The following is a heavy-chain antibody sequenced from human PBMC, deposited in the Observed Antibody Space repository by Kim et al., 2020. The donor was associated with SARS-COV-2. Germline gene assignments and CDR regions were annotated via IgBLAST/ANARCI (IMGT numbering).Heavy chain of an antibody. Sequence: GGSLRLSCAASGFTFSSYGMHWVRQAPGKGLEWVAVIWYDGSNKYYADSVKGRFTISRDNSKNTLYLQMNSLRAEDTAVYYCARDPGGITMIVVVNCYYGMDVWGQGTTVTVSS. CDR1: GFTFSSYG. V-gene: IGHV3-33*08. D-gene: IGHD3-22*01. CDR2: IWYDGSNK. J-gene: IGHJ6*02. CDR3: ARDPGGITMIVVVNCYYGMDV.